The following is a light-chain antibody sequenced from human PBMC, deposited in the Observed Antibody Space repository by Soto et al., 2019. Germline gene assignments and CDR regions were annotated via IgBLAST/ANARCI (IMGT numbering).Light chain of an antibody. Sequence: EIVITQSPATLSVSPGERAPLSFRASQSVSSNLAWYQQKPGQAPRLLIYGASTRATGIPARFSGSGSGTEFTLTISSLQSEDFAVYYCQQYGSSGTFGQGTKVDI. J-gene: IGKJ1*01. CDR2: GAS. CDR3: QQYGSSGT. V-gene: IGKV3D-15*01. CDR1: QSVSSN.